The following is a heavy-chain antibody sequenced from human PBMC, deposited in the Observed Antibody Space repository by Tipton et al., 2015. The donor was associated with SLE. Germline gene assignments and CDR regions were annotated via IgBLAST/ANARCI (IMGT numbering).Heavy chain of an antibody. CDR1: GGSISSGGYY. CDR2: IYYSGST. Sequence: LRLSCTVSGGSISSGGYYWSWIRQHPGKGLEWIGYIYYSGSTYYNPSLKSRVTISVDTSKNQFFLRLRSVTAADTAVYYCARAGYSSGWYRGRFDIWGQETMVTVSS. V-gene: IGHV4-31*03. J-gene: IGHJ3*02. CDR3: ARAGYSSGWYRGRFDI. D-gene: IGHD6-19*01.